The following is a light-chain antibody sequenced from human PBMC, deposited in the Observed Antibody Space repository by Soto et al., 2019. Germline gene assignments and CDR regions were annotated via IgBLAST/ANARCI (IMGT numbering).Light chain of an antibody. CDR2: EVS. V-gene: IGLV2-18*01. J-gene: IGLJ1*01. CDR1: SSDVGSYNR. CDR3: SLHTSSSTEV. Sequence: QSVLTQPPSVSGSPGQSVTISCTGTSSDVGSYNRVSWYQQPPGTAPKLMIYEVSNRPSGVPDRFSGSKSGNTASLTISGLQAEDEADYYCSLHTSSSTEVFGTGTKVTVL.